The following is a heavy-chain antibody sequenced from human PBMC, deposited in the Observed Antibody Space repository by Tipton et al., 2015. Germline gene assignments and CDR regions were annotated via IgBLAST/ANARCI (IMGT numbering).Heavy chain of an antibody. CDR2: IYYTGSA. V-gene: IGHV4-59*12. CDR1: GGFISAYY. J-gene: IGHJ4*02. CDR3: AREVWYNDSTGYDY. D-gene: IGHD3-22*01. Sequence: TLSLTCTVSGGFISAYYWTWIRQPPGKGLEWIGNIYYTGSANYNPSLKSRVTMSVDTSKNQFSLHLSSVTAADTAVYFCAREVWYNDSTGYDYWGQGTLVTVSS.